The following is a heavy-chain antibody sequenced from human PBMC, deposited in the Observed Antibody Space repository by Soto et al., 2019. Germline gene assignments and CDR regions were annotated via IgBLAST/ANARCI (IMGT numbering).Heavy chain of an antibody. D-gene: IGHD3-16*02. J-gene: IGHJ4*02. V-gene: IGHV3-48*02. CDR3: AREGPGRGDYVWGSYRDYYFDY. CDR2: ISSSSSTI. CDR1: GFTFSSYS. Sequence: GGSLRLSCAASGFTFSSYSMNWVRQAPGKGLEWVSYISSSSSTIYYADSVKGRFTISRDNAKNSLYLQMNSLRDEDTAVYYCAREGPGRGDYVWGSYRDYYFDYWGQGTLVTVSS.